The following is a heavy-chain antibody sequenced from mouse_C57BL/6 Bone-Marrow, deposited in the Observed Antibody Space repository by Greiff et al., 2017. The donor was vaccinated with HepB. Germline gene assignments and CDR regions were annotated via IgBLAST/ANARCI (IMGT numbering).Heavy chain of an antibody. V-gene: IGHV1-64*01. Sequence: VQLQQSGAELVKPGASVKLSCKASGYTFTSYWMHWVKQRPGQGLEWIGMIHPNSGSTNYNEKFKSKATLTVDKSSSTAYMQLSSLTSEDSAVYYCARRDYYGSSRTVYFDYWGQGTTLTVSS. D-gene: IGHD1-1*01. CDR2: IHPNSGST. J-gene: IGHJ2*01. CDR1: GYTFTSYW. CDR3: ARRDYYGSSRTVYFDY.